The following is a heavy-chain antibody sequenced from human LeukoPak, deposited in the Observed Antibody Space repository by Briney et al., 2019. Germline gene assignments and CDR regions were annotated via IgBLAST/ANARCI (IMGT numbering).Heavy chain of an antibody. CDR1: GYTFTSYD. D-gene: IGHD6-19*01. Sequence: ASVKVSCTASGYTFTSYDINWVRQATGQGLEWMGWMNPNSGNTGYAQKFQGRVTITRNTSISTAYMELSSLRSEDTAVYYCARAYSSGWYYYYYMDVWGKGTTVTVSS. V-gene: IGHV1-8*03. CDR3: ARAYSSGWYYYYYMDV. CDR2: MNPNSGNT. J-gene: IGHJ6*03.